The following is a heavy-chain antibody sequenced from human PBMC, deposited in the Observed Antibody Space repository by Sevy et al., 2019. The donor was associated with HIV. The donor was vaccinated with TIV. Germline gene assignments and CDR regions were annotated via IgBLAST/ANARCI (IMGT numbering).Heavy chain of an antibody. D-gene: IGHD6-13*01. CDR2: ISWNSGSI. CDR3: AKDIRPVKQQNRMGLYYYGMDV. V-gene: IGHV3-9*01. CDR1: GFTFDDYA. J-gene: IGHJ6*02. Sequence: GGSLRLSCAASGFTFDDYAMHWVRQAPGKGLEWVSGISWNSGSIGNADSVKGRFTISRDNAKNSLYLQMNSLRAEDTALYYCAKDIRPVKQQNRMGLYYYGMDVRGQGTTVTVSS.